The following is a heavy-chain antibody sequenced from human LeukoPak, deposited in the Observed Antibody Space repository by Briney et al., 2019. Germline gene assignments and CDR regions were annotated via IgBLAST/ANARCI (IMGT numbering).Heavy chain of an antibody. CDR2: SNRGGST. J-gene: IGHJ3*02. V-gene: IGHV4-34*01. CDR1: GGSFNDYY. Sequence: SETLSLTCAVYGGSFNDYYWSWIRQPPGKGLEWIGESNRGGSTNYSPSLKSRVTISVDTSKNQFSLKLSSVTAADTAVYYCARFQRRDGYNLRAFDIWGQGTMVTVSS. D-gene: IGHD5-24*01. CDR3: ARFQRRDGYNLRAFDI.